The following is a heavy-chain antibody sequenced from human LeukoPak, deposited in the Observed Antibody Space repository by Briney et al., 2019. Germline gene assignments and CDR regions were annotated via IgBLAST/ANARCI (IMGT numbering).Heavy chain of an antibody. D-gene: IGHD6-13*01. J-gene: IGHJ4*02. V-gene: IGHV3-21*04. Sequence: GGSLRLSCAASGFTFSSYSMNWVRQAPGKGLEWVSSISSSSSYIYYADSVKGRFTISRDNAKNSLYLQMNSLRAEDTAVYYCARARYSSSWACDYWGQGTLVTVSS. CDR3: ARARYSSSWACDY. CDR1: GFTFSSYS. CDR2: ISSSSSYI.